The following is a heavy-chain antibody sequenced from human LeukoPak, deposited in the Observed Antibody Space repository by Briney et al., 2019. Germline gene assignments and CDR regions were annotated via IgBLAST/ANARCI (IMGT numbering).Heavy chain of an antibody. J-gene: IGHJ3*02. CDR2: IYHSGST. V-gene: IGHV4-39*01. D-gene: IGHD3-22*01. CDR1: GGSFSRSSYD. CDR3: ASQYYYESSGYHDAFDI. Sequence: SETLSLTCTVSGGSFSRSSYDWGWIRQPPGKGLEWIWSIYHSGSTYYNPSLKSRVTMSVDTSKNQFSLKLSSVTAADTAVYYCASQYYYESSGYHDAFDIWGQGTMVTVSS.